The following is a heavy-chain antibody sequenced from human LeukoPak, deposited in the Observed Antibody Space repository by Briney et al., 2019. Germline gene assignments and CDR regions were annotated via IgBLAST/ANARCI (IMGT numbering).Heavy chain of an antibody. CDR3: ARGKSGYEFPSYWYFDL. V-gene: IGHV4-34*01. CDR2: INHSGST. CDR1: GVSFSGYY. J-gene: IGHJ2*01. Sequence: SETLSLTCAVYGVSFSGYYWSWLRQPPGKGLEWIGEINHSGSTNYNPSLKSRVTIPVDTSKNQSSLKLSSVTAADTAVYYCARGKSGYEFPSYWYFDLWGRGTLVTVSS. D-gene: IGHD5-12*01.